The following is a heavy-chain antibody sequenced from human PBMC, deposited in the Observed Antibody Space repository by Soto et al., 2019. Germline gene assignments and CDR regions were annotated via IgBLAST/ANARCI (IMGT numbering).Heavy chain of an antibody. J-gene: IGHJ6*02. Sequence: GGSLRLSCAASGFTFSSYAMHWVRQAPGKGLEWVAVISYDGSNKYYADSVMGRFTISRDNSKNTLYLQMNSLRAEDTAVYYCARMTTQYYYYGMDVWGQGTTVTVSS. V-gene: IGHV3-30-3*01. CDR2: ISYDGSNK. CDR1: GFTFSSYA. CDR3: ARMTTQYYYYGMDV. D-gene: IGHD1-1*01.